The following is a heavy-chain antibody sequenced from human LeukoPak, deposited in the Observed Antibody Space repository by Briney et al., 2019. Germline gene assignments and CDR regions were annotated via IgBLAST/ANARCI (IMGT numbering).Heavy chain of an antibody. J-gene: IGHJ4*02. CDR2: TYYRSKRYS. CDR1: GDSVSSNSAV. D-gene: IGHD6-13*01. V-gene: IGHV6-1*01. CDR3: ARVRSRSYSSSWYYDY. Sequence: SQTLSLTCDISGDSVSSNSAVWNWIRQSPSRGLEWLGRTYYRSKRYSDYAVSVKSRITINADTSKNQFSLQLNSVTPEDTAIYYRARVRSRSYSSSWYYDYWGQGTLVTVSS.